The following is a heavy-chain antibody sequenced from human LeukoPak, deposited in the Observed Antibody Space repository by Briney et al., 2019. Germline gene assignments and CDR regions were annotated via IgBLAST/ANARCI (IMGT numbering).Heavy chain of an antibody. CDR1: GGTFISYA. CDR2: IIPIFGTA. J-gene: IGHJ6*03. CDR3: ARESAAAGTSGYYYYMDV. V-gene: IGHV1-69*05. Sequence: ASVKVSCKASGGTFISYAISWVRQAPGQGLEWMGGIIPIFGTANYAQKFQGRVTITTDESTSTAYMELSSLRSEDTAVYYCARESAAAGTSGYYYYMDVWGKGTTVTVSS. D-gene: IGHD6-13*01.